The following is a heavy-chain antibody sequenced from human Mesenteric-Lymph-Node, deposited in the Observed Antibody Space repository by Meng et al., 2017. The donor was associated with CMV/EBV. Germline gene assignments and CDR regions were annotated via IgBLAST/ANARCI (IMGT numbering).Heavy chain of an antibody. CDR3: ARDDDGPQAFDM. V-gene: IGHV3-74*01. CDR2: IKPDGTYT. CDR1: GFTFSSYW. J-gene: IGHJ3*02. Sequence: GESLKISCAASGFTFSSYWMHWVRQAPGKGLVWVSYIKPDGTYTTYADSVRGRFTISRDNAKNTLYLQMNSLRAEDTAVYYCARDDDGPQAFDMWGQGTMVTVSS. D-gene: IGHD3-16*01.